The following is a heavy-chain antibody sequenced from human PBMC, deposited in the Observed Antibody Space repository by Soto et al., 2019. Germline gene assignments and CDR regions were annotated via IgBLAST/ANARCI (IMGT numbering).Heavy chain of an antibody. CDR1: GGTFSSYA. CDR2: IIPIFGTA. J-gene: IGHJ6*02. V-gene: IGHV1-69*13. D-gene: IGHD1-26*01. CDR3: ARERGGGTDYYYYGMDV. Sequence: SVKVSCKASGGTFSSYAISWVRQAPGQGLEWMGGIIPIFGTANYAQRFQGRVTITADESTSTAYMELSSLRSEDTAVYYCARERGGGTDYYYYGMDVWGQGTTVTVSS.